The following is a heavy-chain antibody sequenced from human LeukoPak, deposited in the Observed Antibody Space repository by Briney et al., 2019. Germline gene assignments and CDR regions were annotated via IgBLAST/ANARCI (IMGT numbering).Heavy chain of an antibody. CDR1: GGSISSSSYY. J-gene: IGHJ4*02. Sequence: SETLSLTCTVSGGSISSSSYYWGWIRQPPGKGLEWIGSIYYSGSAYYNPSLKSRVTISVDTSKNQFSLKLSSVTAADTAVYYCARAFLGLRTSRGPFDYWGQGTLVTVSS. CDR2: IYYSGSA. V-gene: IGHV4-39*01. D-gene: IGHD3-3*01. CDR3: ARAFLGLRTSRGPFDY.